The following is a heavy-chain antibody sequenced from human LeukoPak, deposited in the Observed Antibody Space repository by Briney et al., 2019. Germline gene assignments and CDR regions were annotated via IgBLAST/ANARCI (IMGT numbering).Heavy chain of an antibody. CDR1: GYSISSGYY. D-gene: IGHD3/OR15-3a*01. J-gene: IGHJ6*04. CDR3: ARGSNYYYSMDV. V-gene: IGHV4-38-2*01. Sequence: SETLSLTCAVSGYSISSGYYWGWVRQPPGKGLEWIGSIYQSVSTYYRPSLKSRVAISGDTPKNQFSLKLTSVTAADTAVYYCARGSNYYYSMDVWGKGTTVTVSS. CDR2: IYQSVST.